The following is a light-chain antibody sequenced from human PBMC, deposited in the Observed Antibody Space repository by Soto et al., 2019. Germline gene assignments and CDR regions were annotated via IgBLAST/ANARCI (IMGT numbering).Light chain of an antibody. CDR1: QTVRNNY. J-gene: IGKJ5*01. CDR3: QHYVERSPIT. Sequence: VLTPSPGTLSLSPGERATLSCRASQTVRNNYLAWYQQKPGQAPRLLISGASSRATGIPDRFSGSGSGTDFTLTISRLEPEDFALYYCQHYVERSPITFGQGTRLEIK. V-gene: IGKV3-20*01. CDR2: GAS.